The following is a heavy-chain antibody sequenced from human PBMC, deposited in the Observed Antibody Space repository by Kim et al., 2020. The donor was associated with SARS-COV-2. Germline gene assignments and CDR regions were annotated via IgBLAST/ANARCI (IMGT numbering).Heavy chain of an antibody. V-gene: IGHV4-59*08. J-gene: IGHJ4*02. CDR3: ARGASGYSLDFDF. CDR1: GGSIGTYY. CDR2: IYYSGST. Sequence: SETLSLTCTVSGGSIGTYYWSWIRQPPGRGLEWIGKIYYSGSTNSNPSLKSRVTISVDTSKNQFSLKLSSVTAADTAVYYCARGASGYSLDFDFWGPGAL. D-gene: IGHD5-12*01.